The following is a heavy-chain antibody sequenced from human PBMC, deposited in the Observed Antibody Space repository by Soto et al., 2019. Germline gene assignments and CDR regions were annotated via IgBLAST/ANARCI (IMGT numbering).Heavy chain of an antibody. D-gene: IGHD3-3*01. CDR2: INPNSGGT. J-gene: IGHJ5*02. CDR1: GYTFTGYY. CDR3: ARAPSHYDFWSGYHNWFDP. Sequence: ASVKVSFKASGYTFTGYYMHWLRQAPGQGLEWMGWINPNSGGTNYAQKFQGRVTMTRDTSISTAYMELSRLRSDDTAVYYCARAPSHYDFWSGYHNWFDPWGQGTLVTVSS. V-gene: IGHV1-2*02.